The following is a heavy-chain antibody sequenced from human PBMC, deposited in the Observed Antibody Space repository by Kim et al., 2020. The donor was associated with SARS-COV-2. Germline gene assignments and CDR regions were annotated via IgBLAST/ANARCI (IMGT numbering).Heavy chain of an antibody. CDR3: ATAVPQGPLPARRKRCFDP. CDR1: GGSFSSYY. J-gene: IGHJ5*02. V-gene: IGHV4-34*01. CDR2: INHSGST. Sequence: SETLSLTCAVFGGSFSSYYWSWIRQSPGKGLEWIGEINHSGSTNYNPSLKSRVIISVDTSKNQFSLHLNSVTAADTAVYYCATAVPQGPLPARRKRCFDPWSQGTLVIVSS. D-gene: IGHD2-2*01.